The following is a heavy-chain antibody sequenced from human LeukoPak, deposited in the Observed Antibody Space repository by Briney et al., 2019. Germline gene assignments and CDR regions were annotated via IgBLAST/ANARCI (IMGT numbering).Heavy chain of an antibody. J-gene: IGHJ4*02. CDR3: ADSPHYYDSSGPYGY. Sequence: ASVKVSCKASGFTFTSSAMQWVRQARGQRLEWIGWIVVGSGNTNYAQKFQERVTITRDMSTSTAYMELSSLRSEDTAVYYCADSPHYYDSSGPYGYWGKGTLVTVSS. CDR2: IVVGSGNT. V-gene: IGHV1-58*02. D-gene: IGHD3-22*01. CDR1: GFTFTSSA.